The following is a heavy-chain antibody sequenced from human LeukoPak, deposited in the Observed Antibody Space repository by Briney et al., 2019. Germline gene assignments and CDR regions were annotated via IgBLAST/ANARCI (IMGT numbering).Heavy chain of an antibody. CDR3: ARVGTTPNYYYYGMDV. J-gene: IGHJ6*02. CDR2: IIPILGIA. V-gene: IGHV1-69*04. CDR1: GGTFSSYA. D-gene: IGHD1-14*01. Sequence: GASVKVSCKASGGTFSSYAISWVRQAPGQGLEWMGRIIPILGIANYAQKFQGRVTITADKSASTAYMELSSLRSEDTAVYYCARVGTTPNYYYYGMDVWGQGTTVTVSS.